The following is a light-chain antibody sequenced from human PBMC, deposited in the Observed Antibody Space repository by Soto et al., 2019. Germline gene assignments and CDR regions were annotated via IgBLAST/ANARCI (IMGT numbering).Light chain of an antibody. CDR1: QSVSSD. V-gene: IGKV3D-15*01. CDR2: GAS. CDR3: QQYDNLSWT. Sequence: EIVMTQSPATLSVSPGESATLSCRASQSVSSDLAWYQQKPGQAPRLLIYGASNRATGTPDRFSGSGSGTDFTLTISRLEPEDFAVYFCQQYDNLSWTFGQGTKVDIK. J-gene: IGKJ1*01.